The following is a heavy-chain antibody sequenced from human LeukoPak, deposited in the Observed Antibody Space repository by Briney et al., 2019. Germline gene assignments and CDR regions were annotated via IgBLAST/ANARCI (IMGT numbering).Heavy chain of an antibody. CDR3: ARDLIGVVTNWFDP. CDR1: GFTFSSYW. Sequence: GGSLRLSCAASGFTFSSYWMNWARQAPGKGLEWVASINHNGNVNYYVDSVKGRFTISRDNAKNSLYLQMNSLRAEDTAVYYCARDLIGVVTNWFDPWGQGTLVTVSS. CDR2: INHNGNVN. D-gene: IGHD3-3*01. V-gene: IGHV3-7*01. J-gene: IGHJ5*02.